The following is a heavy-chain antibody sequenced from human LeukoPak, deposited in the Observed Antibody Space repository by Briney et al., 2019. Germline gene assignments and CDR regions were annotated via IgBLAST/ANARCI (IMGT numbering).Heavy chain of an antibody. V-gene: IGHV3-53*01. CDR2: IYSGGST. J-gene: IGHJ4*02. Sequence: GGSLRLSCAASGFTVSSNYMSWVRQAPGKGLEWVSVIYSGGSTYYADSVKGRFTISRDNSKNTLYLQMNSLRAEDTAVYCCAREGTDYHAFDYWGQGALVTVSS. CDR3: AREGTDYHAFDY. D-gene: IGHD4-11*01. CDR1: GFTVSSNY.